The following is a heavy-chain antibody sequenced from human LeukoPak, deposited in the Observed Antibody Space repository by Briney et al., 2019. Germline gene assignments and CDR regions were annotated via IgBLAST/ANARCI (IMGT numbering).Heavy chain of an antibody. CDR3: AKDGVRGFGDLPNYFDY. D-gene: IGHD3-10*01. V-gene: IGHV3-23*01. Sequence: GGSLRLSCAASGFTFSSYAMSWVRQAPGKGLEWVSAISGSGGSTYHAGSVKGRFTISRDNSKNTLYLQMNSLRAEDTAVYYCAKDGVRGFGDLPNYFDYWGQGTLVTVSS. CDR1: GFTFSSYA. CDR2: ISGSGGST. J-gene: IGHJ4*02.